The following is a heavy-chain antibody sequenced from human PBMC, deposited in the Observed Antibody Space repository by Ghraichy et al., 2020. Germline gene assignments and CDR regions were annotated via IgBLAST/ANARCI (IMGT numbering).Heavy chain of an antibody. CDR3: ARQSKGGGRGV. D-gene: IGHD4-23*01. Sequence: SETLSLTCTVSGGSISSSSYYWGWIRQPPGKGLEWIGSIYYSGGTYYNPSLKSRVTISVDTSKNQFSLKLSSVTAADTAVYYCARQSKGGGRGVWGQGTTVTVSS. J-gene: IGHJ6*02. V-gene: IGHV4-39*01. CDR1: GGSISSSSYY. CDR2: IYYSGGT.